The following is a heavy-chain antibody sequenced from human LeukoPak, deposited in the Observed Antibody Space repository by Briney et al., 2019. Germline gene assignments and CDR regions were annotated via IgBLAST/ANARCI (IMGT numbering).Heavy chain of an antibody. Sequence: SVKVSCKASGGTFSSYAISWVRQAPGQGLEWMGRIIPIFGIAYYAQKFQGRVTITADKSTSTAYMELSSLRSEDTAVYYCARDYSSLPFDYWGQGTLVTVSS. V-gene: IGHV1-69*04. CDR2: IIPIFGIA. CDR1: GGTFSSYA. D-gene: IGHD4-11*01. CDR3: ARDYSSLPFDY. J-gene: IGHJ4*02.